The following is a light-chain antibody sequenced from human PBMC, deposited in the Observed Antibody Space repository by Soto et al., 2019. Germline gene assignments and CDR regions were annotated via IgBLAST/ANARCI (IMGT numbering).Light chain of an antibody. V-gene: IGLV2-11*01. CDR3: CSYAGSYSSVV. J-gene: IGLJ2*01. CDR2: DVS. CDR1: SSDVGGYNY. Sequence: QSALTQPRSVSGSPGQSVTISCTGTSSDVGGYNYVSWYQNHPGKAPKLMIYDVSKRPSEVPDRFSGSKSGNTASLTISGLQSEDDADYYFCSYAGSYSSVVFGGGTKLTVL.